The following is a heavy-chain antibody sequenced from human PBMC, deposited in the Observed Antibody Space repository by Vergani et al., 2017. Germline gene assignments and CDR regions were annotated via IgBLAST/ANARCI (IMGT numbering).Heavy chain of an antibody. CDR2: INAGNGNT. J-gene: IGHJ6*02. D-gene: IGHD1-1*01. V-gene: IGHV1-3*01. Sequence: QVQLVQSGAEVKTPGASVKVSCKASGYTFPSYAMHWVRQAPGQRLEWMGWINAGNGNTKYSQKFQRRVTITRDTSASTAYMELSSLGSEDTAVYYCARVRVRYSGYYYYGMDVWGQGTTVTVSS. CDR1: GYTFPSYA. CDR3: ARVRVRYSGYYYYGMDV.